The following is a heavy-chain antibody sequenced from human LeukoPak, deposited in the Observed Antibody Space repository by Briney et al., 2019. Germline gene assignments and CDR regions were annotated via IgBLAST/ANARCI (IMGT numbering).Heavy chain of an antibody. V-gene: IGHV3-30*18. J-gene: IGHJ4*02. Sequence: TGGSLRLSCAASGFTFSSYGMHWVRQAPGKGLEWVAVISYDGSNKYYADSVKGRFIISRDNSKNTLYLQMNSLRAEDTAVYYCAKGSVTPDYWGQGTLVTVSS. CDR3: AKGSVTPDY. CDR2: ISYDGSNK. CDR1: GFTFSSYG. D-gene: IGHD4-11*01.